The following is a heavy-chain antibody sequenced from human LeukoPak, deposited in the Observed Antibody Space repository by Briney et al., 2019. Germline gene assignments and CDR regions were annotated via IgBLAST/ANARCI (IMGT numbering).Heavy chain of an antibody. D-gene: IGHD3-22*01. V-gene: IGHV4-34*01. J-gene: IGHJ2*01. Sequence: SETLSLTCAVYGGSFSGYYWSWIRQPPGKGLEWIGGINHSGSTNYNPSLKSRVTISVDTSKNQFSLKLSSVTAADTAVYYCARERTMRYFDLWAVAPWSLSPQ. CDR3: ARERTMRYFDL. CDR2: INHSGST. CDR1: GGSFSGYY.